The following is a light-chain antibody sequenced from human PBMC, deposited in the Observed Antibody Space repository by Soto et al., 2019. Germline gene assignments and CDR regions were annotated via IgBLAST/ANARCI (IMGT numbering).Light chain of an antibody. CDR3: CSYAGYTTPWV. CDR1: SSDVGSYNL. J-gene: IGLJ3*02. Sequence: QSALTQPASVSGSPGQSITISCTGTSSDVGSYNLVSWYQQDPGKAPKLMIYEGSNRPSGVSNRFSGSKSGNTASLTISGLQAEDEADYYCCSYAGYTTPWVFGGGTQLTVL. V-gene: IGLV2-23*01. CDR2: EGS.